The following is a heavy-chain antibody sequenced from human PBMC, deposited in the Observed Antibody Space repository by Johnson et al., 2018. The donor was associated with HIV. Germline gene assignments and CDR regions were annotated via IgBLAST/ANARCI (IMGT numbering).Heavy chain of an antibody. CDR1: GFTFSRYG. Sequence: QVLLVESGGGVVQPGGSLRLSCVASGFTFSRYGMHWVRQAPGKGLEWVAFIPNDGSNEYYADSVKGRFTISRDNSDNTLYLKMNSLRAEDTAVFYCARSVGYYDSSGYYYVDAFDIWGQGTIVTVSS. V-gene: IGHV3-30*02. J-gene: IGHJ3*02. CDR2: IPNDGSNE. D-gene: IGHD3-22*01. CDR3: ARSVGYYDSSGYYYVDAFDI.